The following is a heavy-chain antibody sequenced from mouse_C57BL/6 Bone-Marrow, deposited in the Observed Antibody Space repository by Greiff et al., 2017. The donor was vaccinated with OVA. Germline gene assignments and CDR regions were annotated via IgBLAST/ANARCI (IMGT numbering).Heavy chain of an antibody. V-gene: IGHV1-69*01. J-gene: IGHJ1*03. CDR1: GYTFTSYW. Sequence: QVQLQQPGAELVMPGASVKLSCKASGYTFTSYWMHWVKQRPGQGLEWIGEIDPSDSYTNYNQKFKGKSTLTVDKSSSTAYMHLSSLTSEDSAVYYCARLTTEVWGTGTTVTVSS. CDR3: ARLTTEV. CDR2: IDPSDSYT. D-gene: IGHD6-1*01.